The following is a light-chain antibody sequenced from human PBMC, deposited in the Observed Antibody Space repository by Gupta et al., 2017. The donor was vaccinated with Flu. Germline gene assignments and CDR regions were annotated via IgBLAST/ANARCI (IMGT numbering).Light chain of an antibody. Sequence: EIVLTQSPGTLSLSPGERATLSCRASQSVRSSFLAWYQQKPGQAPRLLIYGASSRATGLPDRFSGSASGTDFTLTIRILDPEDFAVYYCQQEDRSPRTFGPGTKVEIK. CDR3: QQEDRSPRT. CDR2: GAS. CDR1: QSVRSSF. V-gene: IGKV3-20*01. J-gene: IGKJ1*01.